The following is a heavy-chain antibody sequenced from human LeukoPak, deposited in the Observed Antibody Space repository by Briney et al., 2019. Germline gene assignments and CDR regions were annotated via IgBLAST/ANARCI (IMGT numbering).Heavy chain of an antibody. CDR1: GFTFSSYD. CDR3: ARRDRRDGYNNFDY. CDR2: IGTAGDT. J-gene: IGHJ4*02. Sequence: GGSLRLSCAASGFTFSSYDMHWVRQATGKGLEWVSAIGTAGDTYYPGSVKGRFTISRENAKNSSYLQMNSLRAGDTAVYYCARRDRRDGYNNFDYWGQGTLVTVSS. V-gene: IGHV3-13*01. D-gene: IGHD5-24*01.